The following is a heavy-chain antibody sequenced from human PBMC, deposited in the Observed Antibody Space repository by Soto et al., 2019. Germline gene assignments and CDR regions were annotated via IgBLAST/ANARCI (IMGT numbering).Heavy chain of an antibody. CDR2: ISGSGGST. Sequence: GESLKISCAASGFTFSSYAMSWVRQAPGKGLEWVSAISGSGGSTYYADSVKGRFTISRDNSKNTLYLQMNSLRAEDTAVYYCAKDEYYDILTGYLIDYWGPGTLVTVSS. CDR1: GFTFSSYA. J-gene: IGHJ4*02. D-gene: IGHD3-9*01. V-gene: IGHV3-23*01. CDR3: AKDEYYDILTGYLIDY.